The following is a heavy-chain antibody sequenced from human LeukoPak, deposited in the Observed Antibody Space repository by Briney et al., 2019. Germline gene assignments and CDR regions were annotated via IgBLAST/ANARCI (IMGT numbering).Heavy chain of an antibody. CDR1: GFTFSSFE. CDR3: ARKNRDAFDI. CDR2: ISSSGGTI. D-gene: IGHD2/OR15-2a*01. Sequence: AGTLRLSCAASGFTFSSFEMNWVRQAQGKGLEWVSYISSSGGTIYYADSVKGRFTISRDNAKTSLYLQMNRLRAEDTAVYYCARKNRDAFDIWGQGTMVTVSS. J-gene: IGHJ3*02. V-gene: IGHV3-48*03.